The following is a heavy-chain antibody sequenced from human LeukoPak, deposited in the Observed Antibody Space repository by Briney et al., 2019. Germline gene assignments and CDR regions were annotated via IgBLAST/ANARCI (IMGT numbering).Heavy chain of an antibody. J-gene: IGHJ4*02. CDR2: IYWDDDK. CDR1: GFSLSTSGVG. Sequence: SGPTLVKPTQTFTLTCTFSGFSLSTSGVGVGWIRQPPGKALEWLALIYWDDDKRYSPSLKSRLTITKDTSKNQVVLTMTNMDPVDTATYYCAHTRHYYDSSGYYYFDYWGQGTLVTVSS. CDR3: AHTRHYYDSSGYYYFDY. V-gene: IGHV2-5*02. D-gene: IGHD3-22*01.